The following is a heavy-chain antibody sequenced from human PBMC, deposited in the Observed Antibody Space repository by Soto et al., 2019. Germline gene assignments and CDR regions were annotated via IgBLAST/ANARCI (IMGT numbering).Heavy chain of an antibody. CDR3: ARMASAGTLNWFDP. D-gene: IGHD6-13*01. CDR2: MNPGSGKT. CDR1: GYAYTGCY. J-gene: IGHJ5*02. V-gene: IGHV1-8*01. Sequence: GASVNACSEAPGYAYTGCYMCSPRQSAGQGLEWLGWMNPGSGKTGYASKFQGRVAMTRDASTGTSHLELSSLTSDDTAVYYCARMASAGTLNWFDPCGQGTLVTVSS.